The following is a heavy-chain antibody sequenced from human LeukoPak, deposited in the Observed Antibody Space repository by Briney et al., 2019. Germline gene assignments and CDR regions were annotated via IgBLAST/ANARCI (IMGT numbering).Heavy chain of an antibody. D-gene: IGHD1-26*01. Sequence: GGSLRLSCAASGFTFSSYGMHWVRQAPGKGLEWVAVISYDGSNKYYADSVKGRFTISRDNSKNTLYLQMNSLRAEDTAVYYCAKVWDEARDYWGQGTLVTVSS. CDR2: ISYDGSNK. J-gene: IGHJ4*02. CDR3: AKVWDEARDY. V-gene: IGHV3-30*18. CDR1: GFTFSSYG.